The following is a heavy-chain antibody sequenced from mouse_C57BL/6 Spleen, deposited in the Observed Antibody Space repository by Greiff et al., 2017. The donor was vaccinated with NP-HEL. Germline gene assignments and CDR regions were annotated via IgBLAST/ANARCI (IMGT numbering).Heavy chain of an antibody. V-gene: IGHV1-64*01. CDR1: GYTFTSYW. CDR2: IHPNSGST. D-gene: IGHD2-1*01. CDR3: SRSYGNSFFSY. J-gene: IGHJ3*01. Sequence: QVQLQQPGAELVKPGASVKLSCKASGYTFTSYWMHWVKQRPGQGLEWIGMIHPNSGSTNYNEKFKSKATLTVDKSSSTAYMQLSSLTSEYSSVYYCSRSYGNSFFSYWGQGTLVTVSA.